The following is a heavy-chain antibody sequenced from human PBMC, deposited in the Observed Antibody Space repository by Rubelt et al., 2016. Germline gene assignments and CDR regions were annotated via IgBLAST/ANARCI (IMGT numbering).Heavy chain of an antibody. CDR1: GFSFRTYS. CDR3: ARVESSIASRSDF. D-gene: IGHD6-6*01. V-gene: IGHV3-48*04. J-gene: IGHJ4*02. CDR2: ISSGSSAK. Sequence: EVQLVESGGGLVQPGGSLRLSCGASGFSFRTYSMNWVRQAPGKGLEWVSYISSGSSAKYYADSVKGRFTISRDNAKNSLYRQMNSLRAEDTAVYYCARVESSIASRSDFWGRGTLVTVSS.